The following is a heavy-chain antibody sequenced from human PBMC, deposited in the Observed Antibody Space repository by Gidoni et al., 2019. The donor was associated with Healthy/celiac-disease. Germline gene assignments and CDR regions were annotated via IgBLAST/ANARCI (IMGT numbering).Heavy chain of an antibody. Sequence: QVQLHQWGAGLLKPSAPLSLTCAVSGGSFSGYSWSWIRQPPGKGLEWIGEINHSGSTNYNPSLKSRVTISVDTSKNQFSLKLSSVTAADTAVYYCANRGLITIFGVVIHNWFDPWGQGTLVTVSS. CDR2: INHSGST. V-gene: IGHV4-34*01. D-gene: IGHD3-3*01. CDR1: GGSFSGYS. CDR3: ANRGLITIFGVVIHNWFDP. J-gene: IGHJ5*02.